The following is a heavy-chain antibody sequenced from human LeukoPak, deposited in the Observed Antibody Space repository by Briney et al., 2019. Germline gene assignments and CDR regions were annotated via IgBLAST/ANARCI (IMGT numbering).Heavy chain of an antibody. CDR1: GGSMSSYY. J-gene: IGHJ4*02. D-gene: IGHD6-13*01. CDR3: ARAGSQQLAFGY. Sequence: SETLSLTCTVSGGSMSSYYWSWIRQPPGKGLEWIGYIYYSGGTNYNPSLKTRVTISVDTSKNQFSLKLSSVTAADTAVYYCARAGSQQLAFGYWGQGALVTVSS. V-gene: IGHV4-59*08. CDR2: IYYSGGT.